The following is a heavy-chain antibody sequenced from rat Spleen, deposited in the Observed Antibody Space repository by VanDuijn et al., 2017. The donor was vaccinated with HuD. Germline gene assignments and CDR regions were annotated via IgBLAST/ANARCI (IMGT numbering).Heavy chain of an antibody. Sequence: EVQLVESGGGLVQPGRSMKLSCAASGLSFSNYDMAWVRQAPKKGLEWVAAIIYDGTNTYYRDSVKGRFTISRDIAKSTLYLQMNNLRSEDTATYYCTRGTYFRHWGQGVMVTVSS. CDR1: GLSFSNYD. J-gene: IGHJ2*01. CDR2: IIYDGTNT. V-gene: IGHV5S10*01. D-gene: IGHD4-6*01. CDR3: TRGTYFRH.